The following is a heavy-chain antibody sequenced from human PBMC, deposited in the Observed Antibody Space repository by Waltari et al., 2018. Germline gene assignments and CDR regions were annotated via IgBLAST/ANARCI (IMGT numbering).Heavy chain of an antibody. CDR2: IDWDDDK. V-gene: IGHV2-70*15. CDR1: GFSLSTSGMC. J-gene: IGHJ2*01. D-gene: IGHD1-1*01. CDR3: ARERRAHWYFDL. Sequence: QVTLRESGPALVKPTQPLTLTCTFSGFSLSTSGMCVSWIRQPPEKALEWLARIDWDDDKYYSTSLKTRLTIAKDTSKNQGVLTMTNMDPVDTATYYCARERRAHWYFDLWGRGTLVTVSS.